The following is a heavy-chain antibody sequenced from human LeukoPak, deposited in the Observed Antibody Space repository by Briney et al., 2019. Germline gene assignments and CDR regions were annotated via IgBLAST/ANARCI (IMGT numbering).Heavy chain of an antibody. J-gene: IGHJ4*02. Sequence: QPGGSLRLSCAASGFTFSSYSMNWVRQAPGKGLEWVSYISGSSSTIYYADSVKGRFTTSRDNAKNSLYLQMNSLRAEDTAVYYCAKGGRVGTGRGLFDYWGQGTLVTVSS. CDR1: GFTFSSYS. CDR3: AKGGRVGTGRGLFDY. CDR2: ISGSSSTI. D-gene: IGHD3/OR15-3a*01. V-gene: IGHV3-48*01.